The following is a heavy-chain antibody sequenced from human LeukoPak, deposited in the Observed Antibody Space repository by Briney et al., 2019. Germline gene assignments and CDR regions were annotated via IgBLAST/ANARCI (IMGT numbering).Heavy chain of an antibody. CDR2: ITNGGSTI. J-gene: IGHJ6*02. D-gene: IGHD3-9*01. V-gene: IGHV3-11*01. CDR3: ARSIGLTGGGVDV. Sequence: GGSLRLSCAASGFTFSDYNMNWVRQAPGKGLEWVSYITNGGSTIHHADSVEGRFTNSRDNAKKTLYLQMNSLRAEDTAVYYCARSIGLTGGGVDVWGQETTVTVSS. CDR1: GFTFSDYN.